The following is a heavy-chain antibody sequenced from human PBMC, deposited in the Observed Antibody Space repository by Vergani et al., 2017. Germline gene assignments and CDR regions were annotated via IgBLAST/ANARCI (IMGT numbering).Heavy chain of an antibody. J-gene: IGHJ4*02. CDR2: ISYDGSNK. CDR3: AKWGLDCSSTSCHTWWGGYYDFWSGDSTEQDFDY. Sequence: QVQLVESGGGVVQPGRSLRLSCAASGFTFSSYGMHWVRQAPGKGLEWVAVISYDGSNKYYADSVKGRFTISRDNSKNTLYLQMNSLRAEDTAVYYCAKWGLDCSSTSCHTWWGGYYDFWSGDSTEQDFDYWGQGTLVTVSS. D-gene: IGHD2-2*02. CDR1: GFTFSSYG. V-gene: IGHV3-30*18.